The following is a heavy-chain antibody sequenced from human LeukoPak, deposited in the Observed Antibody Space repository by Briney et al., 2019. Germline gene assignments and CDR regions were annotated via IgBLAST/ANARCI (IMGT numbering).Heavy chain of an antibody. CDR3: ARCSSGWYWFDP. CDR2: ISGSGGST. CDR1: GFTFSSYA. J-gene: IGHJ5*02. V-gene: IGHV3-23*01. D-gene: IGHD6-19*01. Sequence: GGSLRLSCAASGFTFSSYAMSWVRQAPGKGLEWVSAISGSGGSTYYADSVKGRFTISRDNSKNTLYLQMNSLRAEDTAVYYCARCSSGWYWFDPWGQGTLVTVSS.